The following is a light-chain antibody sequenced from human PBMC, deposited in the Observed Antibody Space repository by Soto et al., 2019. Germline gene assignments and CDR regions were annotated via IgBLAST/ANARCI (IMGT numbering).Light chain of an antibody. J-gene: IGKJ2*01. CDR1: QSVLYSSINKNY. CDR3: QQYHSVPYT. V-gene: IGKV4-1*01. Sequence: DIVMTQSPESLAVSLGERATINCKSSQSVLYSSINKNYLAWYQQKPGQPPKLLIYWASTQESGVPDRFSGSGSGTEFTLTISSLQAEDVAVYYCQQYHSVPYTFGQGTKLEIK. CDR2: WAS.